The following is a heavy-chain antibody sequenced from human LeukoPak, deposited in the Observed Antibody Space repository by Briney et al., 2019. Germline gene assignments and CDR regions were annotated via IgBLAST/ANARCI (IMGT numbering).Heavy chain of an antibody. J-gene: IGHJ6*02. Sequence: SENLSLTCTVYGGSFTDYFWTWIRQSPGKGLEWIGEINDYTGDTNYNPSLNSRVSISLEKSKNQFSLELRSVTAADTAVYYCARGRIAKIVVVHSFSYGMDVWGQGTTVTVSS. D-gene: IGHD3-22*01. V-gene: IGHV4-34*01. CDR2: INDYTGDT. CDR3: ARGRIAKIVVVHSFSYGMDV. CDR1: GGSFTDYF.